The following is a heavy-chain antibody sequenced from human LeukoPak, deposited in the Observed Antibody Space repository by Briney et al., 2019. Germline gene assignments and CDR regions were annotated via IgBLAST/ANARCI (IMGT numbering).Heavy chain of an antibody. CDR1: GGSFSGYY. CDR2: ISSSSSYI. V-gene: IGHV3-21*01. D-gene: IGHD4-17*01. J-gene: IGHJ4*02. Sequence: ETLSLTCAVYGGSFSGYYWSWIRQAPGKGLEWVSSISSSSSYIYYADSVKGRFTISRDNAKNSLYLQMNSLRAEDTAVYYCAREYTVTDWGQGTLVTVSS. CDR3: AREYTVTD.